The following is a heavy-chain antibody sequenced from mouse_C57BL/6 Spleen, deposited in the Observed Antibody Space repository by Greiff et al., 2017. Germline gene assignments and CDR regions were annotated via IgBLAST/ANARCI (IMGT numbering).Heavy chain of an antibody. CDR3: ARGGAMDY. V-gene: IGHV5-4*01. Sequence: EVQVVESGGGLVKPGGSLKLSCAASGFTFSSYAMSWVRQTPEKRLEWVATISDGGSYTYYPDNVKGRFTISRDNAKNNLYLQRSHLKSEDTAMYYCARGGAMDYWGQGTSVTVSS. CDR2: ISDGGSYT. CDR1: GFTFSSYA. J-gene: IGHJ4*01.